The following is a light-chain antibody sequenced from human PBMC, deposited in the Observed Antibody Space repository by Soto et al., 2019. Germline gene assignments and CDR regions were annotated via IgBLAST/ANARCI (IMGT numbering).Light chain of an antibody. CDR1: QSVSSN. V-gene: IGKV3-15*01. J-gene: IGKJ1*01. Sequence: EIVMTQSPASLSVSPGERATLSCRASQSVSSNLAWYLQKPGQVPRLLIYDSSTRATGVPARFSGSGSGTEYTLTISSLQSEDFAVYYCQQDNRWPLTFGQGTMVEIK. CDR2: DSS. CDR3: QQDNRWPLT.